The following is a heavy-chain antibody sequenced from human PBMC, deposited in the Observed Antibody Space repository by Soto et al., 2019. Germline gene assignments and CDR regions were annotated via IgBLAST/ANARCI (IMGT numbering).Heavy chain of an antibody. V-gene: IGHV3-53*01. CDR2: IYSGGST. J-gene: IGHJ6*02. CDR1: GFTVSSNY. CDR3: AWATSSGYIYYYYGMDV. D-gene: IGHD3-22*01. Sequence: PGGSLRLSCAASGFTVSSNYMSWVRQAPGKGLEWVSVIYSGGSTYYADSVKGRFTISRDNSKNTLYLQMNSLRAEDTAVYYCAWATSSGYIYYYYGMDVWGQGTTGTVSS.